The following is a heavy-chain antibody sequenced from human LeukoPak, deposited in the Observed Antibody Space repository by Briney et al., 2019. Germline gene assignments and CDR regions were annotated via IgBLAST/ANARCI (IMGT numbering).Heavy chain of an antibody. D-gene: IGHD1-26*01. CDR2: ISGSGDDT. Sequence: GGSLRLSCAASGFTFSSYSMNWVRQAPGKGLEWVSGISGSGDDTLYADSVKGRFTISRDNSKNTLYLEMNSLRAEDTAIYYCAKMKGHPLPKYYMDVWGQGTTVTVSS. CDR3: AKMKGHPLPKYYMDV. J-gene: IGHJ6*01. V-gene: IGHV3-23*01. CDR1: GFTFSSYS.